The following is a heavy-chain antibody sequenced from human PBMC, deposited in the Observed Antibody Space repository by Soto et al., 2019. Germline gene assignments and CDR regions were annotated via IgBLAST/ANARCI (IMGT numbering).Heavy chain of an antibody. V-gene: IGHV3-23*01. CDR2: ISGSGGST. J-gene: IGHJ4*02. Sequence: GGSLRLSCAASGFTFSSYAMSWVRQAPGKGLEWVSAISGSGGSTYYADSVKGRFTISRDNSKNTLYLQMNSLRAEDTAVYYCASCIAVAGTWVYYFDYWGQGTLVTVSS. CDR3: ASCIAVAGTWVYYFDY. CDR1: GFTFSSYA. D-gene: IGHD6-19*01.